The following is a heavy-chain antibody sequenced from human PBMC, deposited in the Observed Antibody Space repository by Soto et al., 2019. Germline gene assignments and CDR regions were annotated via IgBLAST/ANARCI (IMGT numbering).Heavy chain of an antibody. J-gene: IGHJ6*03. CDR2: IIPIFGTA. CDR1: GGTFSSYV. D-gene: IGHD2-2*01. Sequence: SVKVSCKASGGTFSSYVISWVRQAPGQGLEWMGGIIPIFGTANYAQKFQGRVTITADESTSTAYMELSSLRSEDTAVYYCASSGDTRIVVLPAATAYYYMDVWGNGTTVTVSS. V-gene: IGHV1-69*13. CDR3: ASSGDTRIVVLPAATAYYYMDV.